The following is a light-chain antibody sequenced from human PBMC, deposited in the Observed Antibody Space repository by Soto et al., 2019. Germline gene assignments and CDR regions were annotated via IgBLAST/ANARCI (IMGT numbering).Light chain of an antibody. J-gene: IGLJ1*01. CDR2: GNS. Sequence: QSVLTQPPSVSGAPGQRVTISCTGSSSNIGAGHDVHWYQQLPGTAPKLLIYGNSNRPSGVPDRFSGSKSGTSASLAITGLQAEDEADYYCQTYDSSLSGSDVFG. CDR1: SSNIGAGHD. CDR3: QTYDSSLSGSDV. V-gene: IGLV1-40*01.